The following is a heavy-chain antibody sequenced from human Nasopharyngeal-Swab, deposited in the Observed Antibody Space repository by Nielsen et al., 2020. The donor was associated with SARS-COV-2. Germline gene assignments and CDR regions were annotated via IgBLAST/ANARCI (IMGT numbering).Heavy chain of an antibody. CDR2: VRSKGNNYAT. CDR1: GFTFSDSA. D-gene: IGHD2-15*01. CDR3: TRCGGGCYSGRDY. V-gene: IGHV3-73*01. Sequence: GESLKISCAASGFTFSDSAIHWVRQASGKGLEWVGRVRSKGNNYATAYSASVKGRFIIFRDDPTNTAYLQMNSLKTEDTAMYYCTRCGGGCYSGRDYWGQRTLVTVSS. J-gene: IGHJ4*02.